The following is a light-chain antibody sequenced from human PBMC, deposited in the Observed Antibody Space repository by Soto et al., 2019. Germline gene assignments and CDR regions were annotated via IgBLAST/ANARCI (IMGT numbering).Light chain of an antibody. CDR3: QQYGSSPRS. Sequence: EIVLTQSRGTLSLSPGERANLSCRAIQSVSSTYLAWYQHKLGQAPRLLIYGASSKASGIPDRFSGSGSGTDVTLTISRLEPEDFAVYYCQQYGSSPRSFGQGTKVEVK. V-gene: IGKV3-20*01. CDR2: GAS. CDR1: QSVSSTY. J-gene: IGKJ1*01.